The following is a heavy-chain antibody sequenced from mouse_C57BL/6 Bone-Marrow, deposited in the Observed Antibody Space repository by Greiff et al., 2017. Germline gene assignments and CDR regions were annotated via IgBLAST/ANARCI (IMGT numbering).Heavy chain of an antibody. CDR1: GFNIKDYY. CDR2: IDPEDGET. CDR3: ARSGYGRGDY. V-gene: IGHV14-2*01. Sequence: VQLQQSGAELVKPGASVKLSCTASGFNIKDYYMHWVKQRTEQGLEWIGRIDPEDGETKYAPKFPGKATITAETSSNTAYLQLSSLTSEDTAVYYCARSGYGRGDYWGQGTTLTVSS. J-gene: IGHJ2*01. D-gene: IGHD1-1*01.